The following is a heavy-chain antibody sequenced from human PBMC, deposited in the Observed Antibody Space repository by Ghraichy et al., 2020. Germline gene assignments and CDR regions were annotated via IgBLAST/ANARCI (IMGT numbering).Heavy chain of an antibody. CDR3: ASSRSMDV. Sequence: GGSLRLSCAASGFTFITTYMTWVRQAPGKGLEWVSTIYGGGSTYYSDSLQGRFSVSSDNSKNTLYLQMNSLRAEDTGVYFCASSRSMDVWGQGTTVTVS. CDR2: IYGGGST. V-gene: IGHV3-66*01. J-gene: IGHJ6*02. CDR1: GFTFITTY.